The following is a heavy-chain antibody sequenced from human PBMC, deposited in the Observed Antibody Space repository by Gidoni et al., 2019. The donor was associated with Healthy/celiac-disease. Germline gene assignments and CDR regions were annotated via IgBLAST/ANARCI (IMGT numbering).Heavy chain of an antibody. V-gene: IGHV1-18*01. D-gene: IGHD1-1*01. CDR3: ARDQTPGTTYYYYGMDV. J-gene: IGHJ6*02. CDR1: GYTFTRYG. Sequence: QVQLVQSGAEVKKPGASVKVSCKASGYTFTRYGISWVRQAPGQGLEWMGWISAYNGNTNYAQKLQGRVTMTTDTSTSTAYMELRSLRSDDTAVYYCARDQTPGTTYYYYGMDVWGQGTTVTVSS. CDR2: ISAYNGNT.